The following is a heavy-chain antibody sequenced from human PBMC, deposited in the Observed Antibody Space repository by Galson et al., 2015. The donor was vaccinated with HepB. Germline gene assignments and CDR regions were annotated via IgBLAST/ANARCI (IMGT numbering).Heavy chain of an antibody. D-gene: IGHD6-6*01. CDR3: ARSYSKSSWGWFDP. J-gene: IGHJ5*02. CDR2: INQSGGT. CDR1: GGSVSDYS. V-gene: IGHV4-34*01. Sequence: LSLTCAVYGGSVSDYSWNWIRQPPGKGLEWIGEINQSGGTNYNPSLKSRITISVDMSKNQFSLKLSSVTAADTAVYYCARSYSKSSWGWFDPWGQGTPITVSS.